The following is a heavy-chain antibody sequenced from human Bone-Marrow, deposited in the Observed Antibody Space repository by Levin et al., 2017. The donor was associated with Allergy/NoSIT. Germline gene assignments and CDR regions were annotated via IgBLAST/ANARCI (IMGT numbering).Heavy chain of an antibody. CDR3: ARVGATRFYYYGMDV. D-gene: IGHD1-26*01. Sequence: GGSLRLSCAASGFTFSSYEMNWVRQAPGKGLEWVSYISSSGSTIYYADSVKGRFTISRDNAKNSLYLQMNSLRAEDTAVYYCARVGATRFYYYGMDVWGQGTTVTVSS. CDR2: ISSSGSTI. J-gene: IGHJ6*02. CDR1: GFTFSSYE. V-gene: IGHV3-48*03.